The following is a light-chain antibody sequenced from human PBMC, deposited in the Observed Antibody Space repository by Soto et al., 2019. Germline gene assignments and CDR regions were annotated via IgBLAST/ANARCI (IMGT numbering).Light chain of an antibody. CDR3: ISYKTDDTFV. CDR1: RRDIGASNS. Sequence: QAALSQAACVSGSPGQSITISCAGTRRDIGASNSVSWYQHLPGRSPTLIIYEATNRPSGVSERFSGSKAGDTAPLTISGLQADDESEYFCISYKTDDTFVFGGGTKV. CDR2: EAT. V-gene: IGLV2-14*01. J-gene: IGLJ1*01.